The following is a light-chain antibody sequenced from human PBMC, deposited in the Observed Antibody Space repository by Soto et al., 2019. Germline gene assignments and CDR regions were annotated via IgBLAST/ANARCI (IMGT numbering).Light chain of an antibody. J-gene: IGKJ1*01. CDR2: KAS. V-gene: IGKV1-5*03. Sequence: DIQMTQSPSTLSASVGDRVSINCRASQSISAWLAWYQQKPGKAPRLLIYKASTLEIGVPSRFSGSGSGTEFTLTISSLQPDDVATYYCQQYNSYSPWTFGQGTKVDIK. CDR3: QQYNSYSPWT. CDR1: QSISAW.